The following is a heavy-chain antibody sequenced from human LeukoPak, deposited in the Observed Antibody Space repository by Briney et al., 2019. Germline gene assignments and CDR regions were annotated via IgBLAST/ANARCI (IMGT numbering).Heavy chain of an antibody. Sequence: PSETLSLTCTVSGGSISSSSYYWGWIRQPPGKGLEWIGSIYYSGSTYCNPSLKSRVTISVDTSKNQFSLKLSSVTAADTAVYYCAGKGTIFGVVFDYWGQGTLVTVSS. J-gene: IGHJ4*02. CDR1: GGSISSSSYY. CDR3: AGKGTIFGVVFDY. V-gene: IGHV4-39*01. CDR2: IYYSGST. D-gene: IGHD3-3*01.